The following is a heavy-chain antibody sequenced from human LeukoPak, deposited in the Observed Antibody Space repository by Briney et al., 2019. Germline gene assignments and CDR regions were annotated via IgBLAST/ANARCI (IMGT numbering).Heavy chain of an antibody. CDR1: GGSISSYY. D-gene: IGHD3-10*01. V-gene: IGHV4-59*01. Sequence: SETLSLTGTVSGGSISSYYWSWIRQPPGKGLEWIGYIFYSGSTKYNPSLKSRVTISVDTSKNQFSLKLSSVTAADTAVYYCARDRSYYTGGMDVWGQGTTVTVSS. J-gene: IGHJ6*02. CDR3: ARDRSYYTGGMDV. CDR2: IFYSGST.